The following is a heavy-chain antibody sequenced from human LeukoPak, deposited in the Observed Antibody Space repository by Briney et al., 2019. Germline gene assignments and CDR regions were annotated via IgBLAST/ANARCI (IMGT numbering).Heavy chain of an antibody. D-gene: IGHD3-22*01. CDR1: GYTFTSYY. CDR2: INPSGGST. CDR3: ARSRPYYYDSSGSLDY. V-gene: IGHV1-46*01. Sequence: ASVKVSCKASGYTFTSYYMHWVRQAPGQGLEWMGIINPSGGSTSYAQKFQGRVTMTRDASTSTVYMELSGLRSEDTAVYYCARSRPYYYDSSGSLDYWGQGTLVTVSS. J-gene: IGHJ4*02.